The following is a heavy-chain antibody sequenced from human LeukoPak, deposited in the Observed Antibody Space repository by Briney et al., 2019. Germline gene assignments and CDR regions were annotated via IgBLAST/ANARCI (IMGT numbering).Heavy chain of an antibody. CDR2: VFYTGYTGTT. Sequence: SETLSLTCIVSGGSISSGRYFWGWIRQPPGKGLEWIGSVFYTGYTGTTYYNPSLKSRVTISVDTSKNQFSLKVTSMTATDTAVYYCARGQTGYYYYYYMDVWGKGTTVTVSS. V-gene: IGHV4-39*01. CDR1: GGSISSGRYF. J-gene: IGHJ6*03. CDR3: ARGQTGYYYYYYMDV.